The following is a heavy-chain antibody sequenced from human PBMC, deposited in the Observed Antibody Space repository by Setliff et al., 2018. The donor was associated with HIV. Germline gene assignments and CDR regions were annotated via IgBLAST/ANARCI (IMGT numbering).Heavy chain of an antibody. CDR1: GGSFTDHY. CDR3: ARVTDDYSRYFYYMDV. CDR2: IYSSGST. J-gene: IGHJ6*03. D-gene: IGHD4-4*01. V-gene: IGHV4-59*11. Sequence: SETLSLTCAVYGGSFTDHYWNWIRQPPGRGLEWIGFIYSSGSTNYNPSLKSRATMSVDTSRNQFSLKLSSVTAADTAVYYCARVTDDYSRYFYYMDVWGKGTTVTVSS.